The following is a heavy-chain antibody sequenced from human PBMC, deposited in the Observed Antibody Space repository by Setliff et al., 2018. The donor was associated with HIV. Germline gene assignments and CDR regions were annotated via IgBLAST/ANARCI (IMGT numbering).Heavy chain of an antibody. CDR2: IYYSGST. CDR1: GGSISSGGYY. Sequence: SETLSLTCTVSGGSISSGGYYWSWIRQHPGKGLEWIGYIYYSGSTYYNPSLKSRVTISVDTSKNQFSLKLSSVTAADTSVYYCARSTKYYDFWSGYQPFDYWGQGTQVTVSS. D-gene: IGHD3-3*01. J-gene: IGHJ4*02. CDR3: ARSTKYYDFWSGYQPFDY. V-gene: IGHV4-31*03.